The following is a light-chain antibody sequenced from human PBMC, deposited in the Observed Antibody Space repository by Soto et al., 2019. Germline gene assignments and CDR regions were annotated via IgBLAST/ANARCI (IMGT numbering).Light chain of an antibody. CDR2: EVT. J-gene: IGLJ2*01. CDR1: RSDVGSYNS. CDR3: FSYAGNSIWL. Sequence: QSVLTQPASVSGSPGQSITISCTGTRSDVGSYNSIAWYQQHPDKAPRVVIFEVTKRPSGISDRFSGSKSGYTASLTISGLQAEDEADYFCFSYAGNSIWLFGGGTKLTV. V-gene: IGLV2-23*02.